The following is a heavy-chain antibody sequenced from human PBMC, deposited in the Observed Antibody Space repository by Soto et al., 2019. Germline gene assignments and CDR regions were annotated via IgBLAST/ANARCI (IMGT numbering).Heavy chain of an antibody. J-gene: IGHJ2*01. D-gene: IGHD4-4*01. CDR1: GFTYRSYA. Sequence: QVQLVESGGGVVQPGKSLRLSCAASGFTYRSYAMHWVRQAPGKGLEWVAVISYDGSNKYYADSVKGRFTISRDNSKNTLYLQMNSLRAEGTAVYYCARPLWRDDYNWGYFDLWGRGTLVTVSS. V-gene: IGHV3-30-3*01. CDR2: ISYDGSNK. CDR3: ARPLWRDDYNWGYFDL.